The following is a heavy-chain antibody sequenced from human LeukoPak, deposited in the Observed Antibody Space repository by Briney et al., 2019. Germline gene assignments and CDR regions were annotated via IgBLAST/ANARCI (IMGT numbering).Heavy chain of an antibody. CDR3: TTDTRRVVVPK. Sequence: GGSLRLSCAASGFSFNDAWMSWVRQAPGKGLEWVGRIKRKTDGGTTDYAAPVKGRFSVSRDDSKTSLYLQMNNLQTEDTAVYYCTTDTRRVVVPKWGQGTLVTVSS. D-gene: IGHD2-15*01. V-gene: IGHV3-15*01. CDR2: IKRKTDGGTT. CDR1: GFSFNDAW. J-gene: IGHJ4*02.